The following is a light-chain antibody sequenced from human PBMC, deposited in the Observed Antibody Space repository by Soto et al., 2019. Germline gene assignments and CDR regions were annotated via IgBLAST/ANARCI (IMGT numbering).Light chain of an antibody. CDR1: QSVSSSH. CDR2: GAS. Sequence: EIVLTQSPGTLSLSPGERATLSCRASQSVSSSHLAWYQQKPGQAPRLLIYGASSRATGIPDRFSGSGSGTDFTLTISRLEPEDVAVYYCQQYGSSPQTFGGGTKVEIK. CDR3: QQYGSSPQT. V-gene: IGKV3-20*01. J-gene: IGKJ4*01.